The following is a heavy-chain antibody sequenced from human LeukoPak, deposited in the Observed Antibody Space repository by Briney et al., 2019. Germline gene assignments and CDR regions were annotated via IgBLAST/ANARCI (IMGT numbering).Heavy chain of an antibody. CDR1: AGSISSYY. J-gene: IGHJ5*02. Sequence: PSETLSLTCTVSAGSISSYYWTWIRQPPGKGLEWIGSIYDSGSTYYNPSLKSRVTISVDTSKNQFSLKLSSVTAADTAVYYCARANYYDSSDRFDPWGQGTLVTVSS. D-gene: IGHD3-22*01. CDR3: ARANYYDSSDRFDP. V-gene: IGHV4-59*05. CDR2: IYDSGST.